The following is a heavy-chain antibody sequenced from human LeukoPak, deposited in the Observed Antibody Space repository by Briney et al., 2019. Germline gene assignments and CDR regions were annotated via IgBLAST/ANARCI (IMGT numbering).Heavy chain of an antibody. CDR2: IGTASDT. V-gene: IGHV3-13*01. J-gene: IGHJ6*03. CDR1: GFTFSSFD. Sequence: GGSLRLSCAASGFTFSSFDMHWVRQPTGQGLEWVSTIGTASDTYYPGSVEGRFTLSRDNTKNSLYPQMNSLTAVDRAVYHCVRGPPRGKYYYMDVWGKGTTVTVSS. CDR3: VRGPPRGKYYYMDV. D-gene: IGHD1-1*01.